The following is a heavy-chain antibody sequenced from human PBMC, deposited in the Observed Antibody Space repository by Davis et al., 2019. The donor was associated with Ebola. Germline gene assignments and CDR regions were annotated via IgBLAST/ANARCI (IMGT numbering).Heavy chain of an antibody. CDR2: VNSGGDT. D-gene: IGHD4-11*01. Sequence: GESLKISCAASGFTVSSKNMNWVRQAPGKGLEWVSVVNSGGDTYYADSVKGRFVLSRDYSKNTLYLQMNALRAEDTAVYYCARDSQYGMDVWGQGTTVTV. V-gene: IGHV3-66*01. J-gene: IGHJ6*02. CDR3: ARDSQYGMDV. CDR1: GFTVSSKN.